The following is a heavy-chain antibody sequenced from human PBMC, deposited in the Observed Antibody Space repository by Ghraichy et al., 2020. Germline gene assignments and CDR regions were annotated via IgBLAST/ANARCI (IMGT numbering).Heavy chain of an antibody. CDR2: IYYSGST. V-gene: IGHV4-31*03. D-gene: IGHD6-13*01. CDR1: GGSISSGGYY. J-gene: IGHJ6*02. Sequence: SETLSLTCTVSGGSISSGGYYWSWIRQHPGKGLEWIGYIYYSGSTYYNPSLKSRVTISVDTSKNQFSLKLSSVTAADTAVYYCARLERGYSSSWGHFEMLGGGPKETANPLNYGMDVWGQGTTVTVSS. CDR3: ARLERGYSSSWGHFEMLGGGPKETANPLNYGMDV.